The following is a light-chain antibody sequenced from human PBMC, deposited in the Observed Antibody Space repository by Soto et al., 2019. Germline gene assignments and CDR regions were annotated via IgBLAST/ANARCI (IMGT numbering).Light chain of an antibody. V-gene: IGKV3D-20*02. CDR3: QQRSNWPRT. J-gene: IGKJ1*01. CDR1: HSVSSSF. Sequence: IVLTQSPGTLSLTPGERATLSCRPSHSVSSSFLVWYKQRPGQAPRLLIYGASTRATGIPARFSGSWSGTEFTLTISSLEPEDFAFYYCQQRSNWPRTFGQGTKVDI. CDR2: GAS.